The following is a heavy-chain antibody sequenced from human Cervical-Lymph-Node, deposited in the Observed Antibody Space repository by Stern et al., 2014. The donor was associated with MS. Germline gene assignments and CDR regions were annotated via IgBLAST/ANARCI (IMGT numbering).Heavy chain of an antibody. Sequence: EVQLLQSGAELIRPGESLKISCKGSGFKFSIYWIAWVRQMPGKGLEWMGIIYPGDSETRYSPSFQGQVTMLADKSTSTAYLQWSSLNASDTAMYFCARQTTAWASDVWGQGTLVTVSS. D-gene: IGHD1-14*01. V-gene: IGHV5-51*01. CDR3: ARQTTAWASDV. J-gene: IGHJ4*02. CDR2: IYPGDSET. CDR1: GFKFSIYW.